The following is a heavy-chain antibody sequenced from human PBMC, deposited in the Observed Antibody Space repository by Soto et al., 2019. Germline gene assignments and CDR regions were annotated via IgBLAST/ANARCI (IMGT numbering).Heavy chain of an antibody. Sequence: ASVKVSCKASGYTFTSYGISWVRQAPGQGLEWMGWISAYNGSTNYAQKLQGRVTMTTDTSTCTAYMELRSLRSDDTAVYYCAETGGGITIFGVVINSPSYYYYGMDVWGQGTTVTVS. J-gene: IGHJ6*02. CDR1: GYTFTSYG. D-gene: IGHD3-3*01. CDR3: AETGGGITIFGVVINSPSYYYYGMDV. V-gene: IGHV1-18*04. CDR2: ISAYNGST.